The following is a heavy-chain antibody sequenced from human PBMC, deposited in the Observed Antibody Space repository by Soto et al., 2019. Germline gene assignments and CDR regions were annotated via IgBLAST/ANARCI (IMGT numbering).Heavy chain of an antibody. D-gene: IGHD3-22*01. J-gene: IGHJ4*02. CDR1: GFIFSTSD. CDR2: INYNGIYK. Sequence: PVGSLRLSCATSGFIFSTSDMTWVRQAPGKGLEYVSSINYNGIYKFYAEPAKGRFTISRDNAKNSLYLQMNSLTAEDTAVYYCARKSNSDMSGYDYFDFWGRGTLVTAPQ. V-gene: IGHV3-21*06. CDR3: ARKSNSDMSGYDYFDF.